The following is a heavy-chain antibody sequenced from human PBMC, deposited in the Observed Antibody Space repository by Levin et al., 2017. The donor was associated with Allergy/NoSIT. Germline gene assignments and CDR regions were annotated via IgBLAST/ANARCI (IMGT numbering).Heavy chain of an antibody. V-gene: IGHV3-64*01. D-gene: IGHD3-3*01. CDR2: ISSNGGST. CDR1: GFTFSSYA. J-gene: IGHJ4*02. CDR3: ARTHDDDFWSGYYY. Sequence: GESLKISCAASGFTFSSYAMHWVRQAPGKGLEYVSAISSNGGSTYYANSVKGRFTISRDNSKNTLYLQMGSLRAEDMAVYYCARTHDDDFWSGYYYWGQGTLVTVSS.